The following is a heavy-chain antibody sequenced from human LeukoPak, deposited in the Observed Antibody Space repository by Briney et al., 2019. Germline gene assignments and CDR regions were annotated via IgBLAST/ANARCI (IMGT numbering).Heavy chain of an antibody. D-gene: IGHD6-13*01. V-gene: IGHV3-48*02. CDR3: ARDSTPYSNSPPGAFDI. Sequence: GGSLRLSCAASGFTFSSYSMNWVRQAPGKGLEWVSYISSSSSTIYYADSVKGRFTISRDNAKNSLYLQMNSLRDEDTAVYYCARDSTPYSNSPPGAFDIWGQGTMVTVSS. CDR2: ISSSSSTI. CDR1: GFTFSSYS. J-gene: IGHJ3*02.